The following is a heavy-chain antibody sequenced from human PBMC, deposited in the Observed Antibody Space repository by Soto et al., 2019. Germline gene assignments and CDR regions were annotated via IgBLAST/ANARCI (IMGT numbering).Heavy chain of an antibody. CDR1: GGSISTYY. CDR3: ARESRCISTSCLNWFDP. Sequence: SETLSLTCTVSGGSISTYYWSWIRQPPGKGLEWIGYISYSGSTKYNPSLKSRVTISVDTSKNQFSLKLTSVTAADTAVYYCARESRCISTSCLNWFDPWGQGTLVTVSS. D-gene: IGHD2-2*01. J-gene: IGHJ5*02. V-gene: IGHV4-59*01. CDR2: ISYSGST.